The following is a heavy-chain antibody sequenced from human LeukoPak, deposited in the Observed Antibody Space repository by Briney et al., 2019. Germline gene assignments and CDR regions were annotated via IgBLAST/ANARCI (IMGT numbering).Heavy chain of an antibody. V-gene: IGHV4-59*01. D-gene: IGHD3-10*01. CDR1: GGSISSYY. CDR2: IYYSGST. CDR3: ARHYGSGSYYRKGTVLFDY. Sequence: SETLSLTCTVSGGSISSYYWSWIRQPPGKGLEWIGYIYYSGSTNYNPSLKSRVTISVDTSKNQFSLKLSSVTAADTAVYYCARHYGSGSYYRKGTVLFDYWGQGTLDTVSS. J-gene: IGHJ4*02.